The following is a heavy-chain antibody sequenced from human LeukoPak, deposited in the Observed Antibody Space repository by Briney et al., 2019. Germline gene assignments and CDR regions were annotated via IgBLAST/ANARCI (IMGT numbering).Heavy chain of an antibody. CDR3: ARGSSLAY. J-gene: IGHJ4*02. CDR1: GFIFSNYW. V-gene: IGHV3-7*01. Sequence: GGSLRLSCAASGFIFSNYWMTWVRQAPGKGREWVANIKEDGSEKYYVDSVKGRFTMSRDNAKNSLYLQMNSLRAEDTAFYYCARGSSLAYWGQGTLVTVSS. CDR2: IKEDGSEK. D-gene: IGHD6-6*01.